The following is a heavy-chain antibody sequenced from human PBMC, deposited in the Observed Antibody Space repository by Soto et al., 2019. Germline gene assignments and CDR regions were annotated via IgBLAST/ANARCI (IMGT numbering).Heavy chain of an antibody. J-gene: IGHJ4*02. V-gene: IGHV3-21*01. D-gene: IGHD5-18*01. Sequence: EVQLVESGGGLVKPGGSLRLSCAASGFTFSSYSMNWVRQAPGKGLEWVSSISSSSSYIYYADSVKGRFTISRDNAKNSLYLQMTSLRAEDTAVYYCARDQPGDSYCYGLGYWGQGTLVTVSS. CDR2: ISSSSSYI. CDR3: ARDQPGDSYCYGLGY. CDR1: GFTFSSYS.